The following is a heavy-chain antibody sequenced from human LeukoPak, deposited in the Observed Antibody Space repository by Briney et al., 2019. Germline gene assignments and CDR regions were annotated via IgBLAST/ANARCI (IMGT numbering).Heavy chain of an antibody. CDR1: GFTFNSYG. CDR2: ISYDVSNK. V-gene: IGHV3-30*18. Sequence: GGSLRLSCAASGFTFNSYGMHWVRQAPGQGLEWVAVISYDVSNKYYADSVKGRFTISRDNSKNTVNLQMNSLRAEDTAVYYCAKDYEAYCGGDCYSFFDCWGQGTLVTVSS. D-gene: IGHD2-21*02. J-gene: IGHJ4*02. CDR3: AKDYEAYCGGDCYSFFDC.